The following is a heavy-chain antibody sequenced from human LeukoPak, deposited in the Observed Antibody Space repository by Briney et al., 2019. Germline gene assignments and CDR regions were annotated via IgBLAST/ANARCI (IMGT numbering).Heavy chain of an antibody. CDR1: GFTFSSYA. CDR3: AKDSSSWYPLFWDY. CDR2: ISGSGGST. J-gene: IGHJ4*02. Sequence: GGSLRLSCAASGFTFSSYAMSWVRQAPGKGLEWVSAISGSGGSTYYADSVKGRFTISRDNSKNTLYLQMNSLRAEDTAVYCCAKDSSSWYPLFWDYWGQGTLVTVSS. D-gene: IGHD6-13*01. V-gene: IGHV3-23*01.